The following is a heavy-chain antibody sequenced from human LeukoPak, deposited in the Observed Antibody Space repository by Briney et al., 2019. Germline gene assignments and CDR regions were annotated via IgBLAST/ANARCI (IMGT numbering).Heavy chain of an antibody. J-gene: IGHJ3*02. CDR3: ARVPTYYYDSSGYPTNDAFDI. Sequence: SETLSLTCTVSGGSISSYYWSWIRQPPGKGLEWIGYIYYSGRPNYNPSLKSRVTISVDTSKNQFSLKLCSVTAADTAVYYCARVPTYYYDSSGYPTNDAFDIWGQGTMVTVSS. V-gene: IGHV4-59*01. CDR2: IYYSGRP. D-gene: IGHD3-22*01. CDR1: GGSISSYY.